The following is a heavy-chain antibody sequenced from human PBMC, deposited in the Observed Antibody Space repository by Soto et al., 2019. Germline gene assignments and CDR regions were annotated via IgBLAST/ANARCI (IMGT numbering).Heavy chain of an antibody. CDR1: GFTFSSYG. D-gene: IGHD4-17*01. J-gene: IGHJ4*02. V-gene: IGHV3-33*01. CDR2: IWYDGSNK. CDR3: ARDLFTYGGPHDY. Sequence: PGGSLRLSCAASGFTFSSYGMHWVRQAPGKGLEWVAVIWYDGSNKYYADSVKGRFTISRDNSKNTLYLQMNSLRAEDTAVYYCARDLFTYGGPHDYWGQGTLVTVSS.